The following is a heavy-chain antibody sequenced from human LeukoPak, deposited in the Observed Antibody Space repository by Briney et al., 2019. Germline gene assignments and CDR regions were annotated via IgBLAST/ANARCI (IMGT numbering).Heavy chain of an antibody. Sequence: GGALRLSCAACGFTFSRYAMSWVRQAPGKGGEWVSAISGSGSSTYHAVSVKGPFTISSDNSKHTLYMKMNSLRAEDTAVYYCAKGDAYQSTQYDYWGQGTLVTVSS. CDR3: AKGDAYQSTQYDY. J-gene: IGHJ4*02. D-gene: IGHD2-2*01. CDR1: GFTFSRYA. CDR2: ISGSGSST. V-gene: IGHV3-23*01.